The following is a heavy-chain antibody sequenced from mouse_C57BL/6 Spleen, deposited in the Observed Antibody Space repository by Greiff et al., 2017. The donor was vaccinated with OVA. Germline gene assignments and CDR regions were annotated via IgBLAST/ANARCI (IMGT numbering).Heavy chain of an antibody. J-gene: IGHJ2*01. D-gene: IGHD5-1*01. CDR1: GYTFTSYW. CDR3: ARYLAGFDY. Sequence: QVQLQQSGAELVRPGTSVKLSCKASGYTFTSYWMHWVKQRPGKGLEWIGVIDPSDSYNNYNQKFKGKATLTVDTSSSTAYMQLSILTSEDSAVYYCARYLAGFDYWGQGTTLTVSS. CDR2: IDPSDSYN. V-gene: IGHV1-59*01.